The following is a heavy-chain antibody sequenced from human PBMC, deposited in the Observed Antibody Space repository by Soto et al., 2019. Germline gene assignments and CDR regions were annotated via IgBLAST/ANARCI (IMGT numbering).Heavy chain of an antibody. Sequence: QVQLVESGGGVVQPGRSLRLSCAASGFTFSSYGMHWVRQAPGKGLEWVAVIWYDGSNKYYADSVKGRFTISRDNSKNTLYLQMHSLRAEDTAVYYCARDACGGDCYPPDAFDIWGQGTMVTVSS. D-gene: IGHD2-21*01. CDR3: ARDACGGDCYPPDAFDI. V-gene: IGHV3-33*01. J-gene: IGHJ3*02. CDR2: IWYDGSNK. CDR1: GFTFSSYG.